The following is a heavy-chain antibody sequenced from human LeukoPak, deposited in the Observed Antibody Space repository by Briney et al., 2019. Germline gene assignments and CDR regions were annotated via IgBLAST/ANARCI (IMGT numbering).Heavy chain of an antibody. J-gene: IGHJ4*02. CDR3: AKASSPGNGCITY. Sequence: GRSLRLSCAASGFTFSSYAMSWVRQAPGKGLEWVSGISATGGNTDHADSVKGRFTISRDNSKDTLYLQMNSLRAEDTAIYYCAKASSPGNGCITYWGQGTLVTVSS. CDR1: GFTFSSYA. CDR2: ISATGGNT. D-gene: IGHD2-8*01. V-gene: IGHV3-23*01.